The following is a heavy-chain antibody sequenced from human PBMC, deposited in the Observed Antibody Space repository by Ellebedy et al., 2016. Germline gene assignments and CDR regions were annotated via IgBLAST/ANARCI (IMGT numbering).Heavy chain of an antibody. D-gene: IGHD3-22*01. CDR3: ARGRLLPHYFDY. J-gene: IGHJ4*02. CDR1: GFTFSSYA. V-gene: IGHV3-30-3*01. Sequence: GGSLRLSXAASGFTFSSYAMHWVRQAPGKGLEWVAVISYDGSNKYYADSAKGRFTISRDNSKNTLYLQMNSLRAEDTAVYYCARGRLLPHYFDYWGQGTLVTVSS. CDR2: ISYDGSNK.